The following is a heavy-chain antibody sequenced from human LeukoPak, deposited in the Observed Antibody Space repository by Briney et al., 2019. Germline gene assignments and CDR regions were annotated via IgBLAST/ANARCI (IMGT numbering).Heavy chain of an antibody. V-gene: IGHV1-18*01. J-gene: IGHJ4*02. D-gene: IGHD1-1*01. CDR1: GYTFTSYG. CDR3: ARGLQLEPGHFDY. CDR2: ISAYNGNT. Sequence: ASVKVSCKASGYTFTSYGISWVRQAPGQGLEWMGWISAYNGNTNYAQKFQGRVTITADESTSTAYMELSSLRSEDTAVYYCARGLQLEPGHFDYWGQGXLVTVSS.